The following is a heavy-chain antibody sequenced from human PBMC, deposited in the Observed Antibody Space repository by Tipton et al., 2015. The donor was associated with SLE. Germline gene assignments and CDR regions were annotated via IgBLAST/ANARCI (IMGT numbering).Heavy chain of an antibody. J-gene: IGHJ3*02. D-gene: IGHD1-26*01. CDR3: TRGGIVGSMAVFDI. V-gene: IGHV1-2*02. Sequence: QSGAEVKKPGASVKVSCKASGYTFTDYYMYWVRQTPGQGLEWMGWINPNSGGTNYAQKFQGRVTMTRDTSISIAYMELSRLRSDDTAVYYCTRGGIVGSMAVFDIWGQGTMVTASS. CDR2: INPNSGGT. CDR1: GYTFTDYY.